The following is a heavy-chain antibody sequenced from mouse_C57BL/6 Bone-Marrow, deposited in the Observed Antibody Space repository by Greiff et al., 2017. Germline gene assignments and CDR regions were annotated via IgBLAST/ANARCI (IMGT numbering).Heavy chain of an antibody. V-gene: IGHV1-15*01. J-gene: IGHJ2*01. CDR3: TRCDYGSSYDYCDY. Sequence: QVQLQQSGAELVRPGASVTLSCKASGYTFTDYEMHWVKQTPVHGLEWIGAIDPETGCTAYNQKFKGKAILTADKSSSTAYMELRSLTSEDSAVSYCTRCDYGSSYDYCDYWGQATTLTVSS. CDR1: GYTFTDYE. CDR2: IDPETGCT. D-gene: IGHD1-1*01.